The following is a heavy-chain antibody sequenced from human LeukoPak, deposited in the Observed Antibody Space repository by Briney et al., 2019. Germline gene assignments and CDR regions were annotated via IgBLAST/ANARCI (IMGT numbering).Heavy chain of an antibody. CDR3: ARPGADCGSAGCYTYPYYGLDV. CDR1: GYSFSGHG. Sequence: VTVSCKASGYSFSGHGITWVRQAPGQGLEWMGWISAYNGNTKYAQNLQGRVTMTTDISTSTAYMELRSLRSDDTAVYYCARPGADCGSAGCYTYPYYGLDVWGQGTTVTVSS. D-gene: IGHD2-2*02. CDR2: ISAYNGNT. J-gene: IGHJ6*02. V-gene: IGHV1-18*01.